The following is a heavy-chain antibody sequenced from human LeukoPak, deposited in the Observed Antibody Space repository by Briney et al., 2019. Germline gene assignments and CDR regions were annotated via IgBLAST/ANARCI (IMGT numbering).Heavy chain of an antibody. CDR2: IIPILGIA. V-gene: IGHV1-69*04. D-gene: IGHD3-10*01. CDR1: GGTFSSYA. CDR3: ASWKYGSGSFHESNWFDP. J-gene: IGHJ5*02. Sequence: GVSVKVSCKASGGTFSSYAISWVRQAPGQGLEWMGRIIPILGIANYAQKFQGRVTITADKSTSTAYMELSSLRSEDTAVYYCASWKYGSGSFHESNWFDPWGQGTLVTVSS.